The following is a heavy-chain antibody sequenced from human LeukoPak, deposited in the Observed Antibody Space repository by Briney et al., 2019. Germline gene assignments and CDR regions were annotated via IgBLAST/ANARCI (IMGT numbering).Heavy chain of an antibody. Sequence: PSETLSLTCTVSGGSISSYYWSWIRQPPGKGLEWIGYIYYSGSTNYNPSLKSRVTISVDTSKNQFSLKLSSVTAAGTAVYYCARHFGGYYGSGSYYWFDPWGQGTLVTVSS. CDR1: GGSISSYY. D-gene: IGHD3-10*01. CDR3: ARHFGGYYGSGSYYWFDP. V-gene: IGHV4-59*08. CDR2: IYYSGST. J-gene: IGHJ5*02.